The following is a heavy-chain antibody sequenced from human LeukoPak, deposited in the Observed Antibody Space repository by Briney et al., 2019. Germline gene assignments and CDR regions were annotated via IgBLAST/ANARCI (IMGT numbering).Heavy chain of an antibody. CDR3: ARVGTDYWTCYFYYMDV. CDR2: FHHSGST. Sequence: SETLSLTCTVSDYSISSDYYWGWIRQPPGKGLEWIGSFHHSGSTYYNPSLNSRVTILVDTSKNQFSLRLSSVTAADTAVYYCARVGTDYWTCYFYYMDVWGKGTTVSVSS. J-gene: IGHJ6*03. V-gene: IGHV4-38-2*02. D-gene: IGHD4-11*01. CDR1: DYSISSDYY.